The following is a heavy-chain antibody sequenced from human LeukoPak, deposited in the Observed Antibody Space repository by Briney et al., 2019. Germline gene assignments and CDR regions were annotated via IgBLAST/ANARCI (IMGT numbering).Heavy chain of an antibody. Sequence: SQTLSLTCAVSGDSVSSSSAVWNWIRQSPSRGLEWLGRTYYRSKWHNEYAESVKSRISITSDTSKNQFSLQLNSVTPEDTAEYFCAGTTDYSSFLAFWGQGTLVTVSS. D-gene: IGHD4-11*01. CDR1: GDSVSSSSAV. V-gene: IGHV6-1*01. J-gene: IGHJ4*02. CDR3: AGTTDYSSFLAF. CDR2: TYYRSKWHN.